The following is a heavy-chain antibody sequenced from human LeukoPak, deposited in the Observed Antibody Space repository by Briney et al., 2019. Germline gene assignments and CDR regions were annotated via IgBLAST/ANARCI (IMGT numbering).Heavy chain of an antibody. CDR3: ARHWGLADFDY. J-gene: IGHJ4*02. CDR2: IYYSGST. Sequence: SETLSLTCTVSGGSISSYYWSWIRQPPGKGLEWIGYIYYSGSTNYNPSLKSRVTISVDTSKNQFSLKLSSVTAADTAVYYCARHWGLADFDYWGQGTLVTVSS. D-gene: IGHD3/OR15-3a*01. V-gene: IGHV4-59*08. CDR1: GGSISSYY.